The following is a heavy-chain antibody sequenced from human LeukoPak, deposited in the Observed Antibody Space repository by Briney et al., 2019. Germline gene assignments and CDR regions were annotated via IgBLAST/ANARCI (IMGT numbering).Heavy chain of an antibody. CDR2: ISSSGSTI. CDR1: RFTFSSYE. CDR3: ARGQAVPAEGYYYYMDV. D-gene: IGHD2-2*01. Sequence: PGGSLRLSCAASRFTFSSYEMNWVRQAPGKGLEWVSYISSSGSTIYYADSVKGRFTISRDNAKNSLYLQMNSLRAEDTAVYYCARGQAVPAEGYYYYMDVWGKGTTVTISS. J-gene: IGHJ6*03. V-gene: IGHV3-48*03.